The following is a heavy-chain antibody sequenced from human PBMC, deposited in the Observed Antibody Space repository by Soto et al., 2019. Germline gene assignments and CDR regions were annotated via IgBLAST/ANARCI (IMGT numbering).Heavy chain of an antibody. J-gene: IGHJ6*02. CDR2: ISYDGSNK. D-gene: IGHD3-9*01. CDR1: GFTFSSYG. V-gene: IGHV3-30*18. CDR3: AKDRVRGSLRSFSPLSHYYGMDV. Sequence: AGGSLRLSCAASGFTFSSYGMHWVRQAPGKGLEWVAVISYDGSNKYYADSVKGRFTISRDNSKNTLYLQMNSLRAEDTAVYYCAKDRVRGSLRSFSPLSHYYGMDVWGQGTTVTVSS.